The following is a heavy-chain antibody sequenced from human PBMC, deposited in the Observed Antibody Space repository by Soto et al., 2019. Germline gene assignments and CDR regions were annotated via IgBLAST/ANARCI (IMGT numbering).Heavy chain of an antibody. J-gene: IGHJ4*02. CDR2: ISGSGGST. CDR3: VKEQSGWYSIDY. Sequence: GGSLRLSCAASGFTFSSYAMSWVRQSPGKGLEWVSAISGSGGSTYYADSVKGRFTISRDNSKNTLCLQMNSLRAEDTAVYYCVKEQSGWYSIDYWGQGTLVTVSS. V-gene: IGHV3-23*01. D-gene: IGHD6-19*01. CDR1: GFTFSSYA.